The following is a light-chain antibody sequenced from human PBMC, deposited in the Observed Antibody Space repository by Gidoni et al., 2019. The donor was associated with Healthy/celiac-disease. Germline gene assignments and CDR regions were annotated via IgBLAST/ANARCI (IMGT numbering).Light chain of an antibody. Sequence: EIVLTQSPGTLSLSPGERATLSCRASQIVSSSYLAWYQQKPGQAPRLLIYGASSRATGIPDRFSGSGSGTDFTLTISRLEPEDFAVYYCQQKRTFGQGTKVEIK. CDR1: QIVSSSY. CDR2: GAS. V-gene: IGKV3-20*01. CDR3: QQKRT. J-gene: IGKJ1*01.